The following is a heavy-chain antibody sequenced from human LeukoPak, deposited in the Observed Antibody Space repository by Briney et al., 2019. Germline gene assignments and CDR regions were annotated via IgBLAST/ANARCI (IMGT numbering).Heavy chain of an antibody. D-gene: IGHD1-1*01. Sequence: QPGGSLRLSCAASGFTFSSYAMSWVRQAPGKGLEWVSAISGSGDSTYYADSVKGRFAISRDNSKNTLYLQMTGLRADDTAVYYCAKGTSNYDYWGQGTLVTVSS. J-gene: IGHJ4*02. V-gene: IGHV3-23*01. CDR3: AKGTSNYDY. CDR1: GFTFSSYA. CDR2: ISGSGDST.